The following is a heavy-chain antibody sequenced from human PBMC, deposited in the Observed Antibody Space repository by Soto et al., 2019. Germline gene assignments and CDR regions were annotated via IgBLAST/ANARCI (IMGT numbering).Heavy chain of an antibody. CDR1: GFTFSSYA. D-gene: IGHD2-15*01. J-gene: IGHJ6*02. CDR2: ISYDGSNK. Sequence: PGGSLRLSCAASGFTFSSYAMHWVRQAPGKGLEWVAVISYDGSNKYYADSVKGRFTISRDNSKNTLYLQMNSLRAEDTAVYYWARDVGGYCSGGSCYSYYYYGMDVWGQGTTVTVSS. V-gene: IGHV3-30-3*01. CDR3: ARDVGGYCSGGSCYSYYYYGMDV.